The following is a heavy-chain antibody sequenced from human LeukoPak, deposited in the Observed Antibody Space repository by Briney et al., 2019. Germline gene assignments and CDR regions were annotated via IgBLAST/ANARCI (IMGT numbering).Heavy chain of an antibody. D-gene: IGHD2-2*02. J-gene: IGHJ4*02. Sequence: GGSLRLSCAASGFTFSSYSMNWVRQAPGTGLEWVSSISSSSSYIYYADSVKGRFTISRDNAKNSLYLQMNSLRAEDTAVYYCARVHVGRYCSSTSCYINYWGQGTLVTVSS. CDR2: ISSSSSYI. CDR1: GFTFSSYS. V-gene: IGHV3-21*01. CDR3: ARVHVGRYCSSTSCYINY.